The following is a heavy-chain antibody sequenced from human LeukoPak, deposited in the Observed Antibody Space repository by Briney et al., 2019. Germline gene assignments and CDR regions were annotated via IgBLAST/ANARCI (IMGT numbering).Heavy chain of an antibody. D-gene: IGHD1-26*01. CDR2: IKQDGSEK. Sequence: GGSLRLSCAASRFTFSNSWMSWVRLAPGKGMEWVANIKQDGSEKYYVDSVKGRFTISRDNAKNSLYLQMNSLRAEDTAVYYCARDRGGSYSAIDYWGQGTLVTVSS. J-gene: IGHJ4*02. CDR1: RFTFSNSW. V-gene: IGHV3-7*01. CDR3: ARDRGGSYSAIDY.